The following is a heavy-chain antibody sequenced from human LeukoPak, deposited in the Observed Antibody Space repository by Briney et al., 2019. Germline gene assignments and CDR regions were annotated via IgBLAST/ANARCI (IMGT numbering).Heavy chain of an antibody. CDR3: ARGSDYSLENWFDP. CDR1: GFTVNSNY. D-gene: IGHD4-11*01. CDR2: IYSGGST. V-gene: IGHV3-53*01. J-gene: IGHJ5*02. Sequence: GGSLRLSCAASGFTVNSNYMSWVRQAPGKGLEWVSVIYSGGSTYYADSVKGRFTISRDNSKNTLYLQMNSLRAEDTAVYYCARGSDYSLENWFDPWGQGTLVTVSS.